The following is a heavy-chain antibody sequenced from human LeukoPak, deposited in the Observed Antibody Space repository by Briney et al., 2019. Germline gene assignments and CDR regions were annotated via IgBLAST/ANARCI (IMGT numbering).Heavy chain of an antibody. CDR3: ARDPVRRDSY. V-gene: IGHV3-74*01. J-gene: IGHJ4*02. CDR1: GFTFNTYW. D-gene: IGHD3-10*01. CDR2: INPDGCQT. Sequence: PGGSLRLSCAASGFTFNTYWMHWVRQAPGKGLVWVSHINPDGCQTNYADSVTGRFTISRDNAKNTLYLQMNSLRAEDTAVYYCARDPVRRDSYWGQGTLVTVSS.